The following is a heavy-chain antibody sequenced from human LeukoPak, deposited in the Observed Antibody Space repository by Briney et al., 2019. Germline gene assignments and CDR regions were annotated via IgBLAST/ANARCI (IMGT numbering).Heavy chain of an antibody. J-gene: IGHJ4*02. Sequence: PGGSLRLSCEASGFFFGGHAMNWFRQAPGKGLEWISFITKDSDIIHYAESVEGRFTVSRDNAKNSLYLQMNSLRVEDTAVYYCARYGSGSYLKDPFYHWGQGSVVTVSS. CDR3: ARYGSGSYLKDPFYH. CDR1: GFFFGGHA. D-gene: IGHD3-10*01. CDR2: ITKDSDII. V-gene: IGHV3-48*01.